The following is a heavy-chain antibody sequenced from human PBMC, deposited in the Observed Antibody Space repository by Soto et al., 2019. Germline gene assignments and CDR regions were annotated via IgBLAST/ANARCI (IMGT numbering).Heavy chain of an antibody. Sequence: QLQLQESGPGLVKPSETLSLTCTVSGGSISTSGYFWGWIRQPPGKGLEWIGTIYYSGSTYYNPALKSRVTISVDTSKNQSSLKLSSVTAADTAVYYCATSTWFDPWGQGTLVTVSS. D-gene: IGHD2-2*01. CDR1: GGSISTSGYF. V-gene: IGHV4-39*01. J-gene: IGHJ5*02. CDR2: IYYSGST. CDR3: ATSTWFDP.